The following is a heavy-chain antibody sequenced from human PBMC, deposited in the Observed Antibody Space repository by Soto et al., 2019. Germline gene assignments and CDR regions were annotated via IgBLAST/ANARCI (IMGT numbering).Heavy chain of an antibody. D-gene: IGHD3-3*01. CDR3: ARDSVGEYYDCGSGYPRGGYFGF. J-gene: IGHJ4*02. CDR1: GFTFSSYE. CDR2: IRSSGSTT. Sequence: EVQLVESGGGLVQPGGSLRLSCAASGFTFSSYEMNWVRQAPGKGLEWVSYIRSSGSTTYYADSVKGRCTISRDNAKNSHDLQKNRLRAEDTAVYYCARDSVGEYYDCGSGYPRGGYFGFWCQGTLVTVAA. V-gene: IGHV3-48*03.